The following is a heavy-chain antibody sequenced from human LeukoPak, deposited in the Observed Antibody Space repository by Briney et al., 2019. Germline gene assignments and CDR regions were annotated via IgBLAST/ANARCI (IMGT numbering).Heavy chain of an antibody. CDR3: ARGGPFSIAAARVYYFDY. Sequence: GASVKVSCKASGYTFTSYGISWVRQAPGQGLEWMGWISPYSDNTNYAQNLQGRVTMTTDTSTSTAYMELRSLTPDDTAMYYCARGGPFSIAAARVYYFDYWGQGTLVTVSS. V-gene: IGHV1-18*01. CDR2: ISPYSDNT. CDR1: GYTFTSYG. D-gene: IGHD6-13*01. J-gene: IGHJ4*02.